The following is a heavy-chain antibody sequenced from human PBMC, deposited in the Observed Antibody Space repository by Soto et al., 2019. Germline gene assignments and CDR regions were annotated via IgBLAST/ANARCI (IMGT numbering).Heavy chain of an antibody. V-gene: IGHV4-34*01. CDR3: ARSRHRGGGMDV. Sequence: SETLSLTCAVYGGSFSGYYWSWIRQPPGKGLEWIGEINHSGSTNYNPSLKSRVTISVDTSKNQFSLKLSSVTAADTAVYYCARSRHRGGGMDVWGQGTTGTAP. J-gene: IGHJ6*02. CDR1: GGSFSGYY. D-gene: IGHD3-10*01. CDR2: INHSGST.